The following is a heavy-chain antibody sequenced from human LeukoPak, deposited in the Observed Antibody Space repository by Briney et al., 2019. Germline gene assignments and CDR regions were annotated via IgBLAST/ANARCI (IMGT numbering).Heavy chain of an antibody. V-gene: IGHV4-59*01. D-gene: IGHD1-7*01. J-gene: IGHJ4*02. CDR1: GGSISSYY. CDR3: ASTGTGGFDY. Sequence: PSETLSLTCTVSGGSISSYYWNWIRQPPGKGLEWIGYIYYSGSTKYNPSLKSRVTISVDTSRNQVSLRLRYVTAADTAVYYCASTGTGGFDYWGQGTLVTVSS. CDR2: IYYSGST.